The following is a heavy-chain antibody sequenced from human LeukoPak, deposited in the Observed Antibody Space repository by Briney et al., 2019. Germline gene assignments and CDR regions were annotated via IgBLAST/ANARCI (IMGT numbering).Heavy chain of an antibody. Sequence: ASVKVSCKASGFTFTSSAVQWVRQARGQRLEWIGWIVVGSGNTNYAQKFQERVIITRDMSTSTAYMELSSLRSEDTAVYYCAAGSRVTTNFDYWGQGTLATVSS. CDR3: AAGSRVTTNFDY. CDR1: GFTFTSSA. D-gene: IGHD4-11*01. CDR2: IVVGSGNT. V-gene: IGHV1-58*01. J-gene: IGHJ4*02.